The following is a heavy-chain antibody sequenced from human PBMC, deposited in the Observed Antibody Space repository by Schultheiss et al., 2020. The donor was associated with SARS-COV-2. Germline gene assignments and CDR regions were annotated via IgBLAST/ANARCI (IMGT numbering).Heavy chain of an antibody. CDR1: GFTFGTYA. D-gene: IGHD5-18*01. CDR2: ISGSGGST. V-gene: IGHV3-23*01. J-gene: IGHJ4*02. CDR3: AKDWSPTAMVTWYLDQ. Sequence: GGSLRLSCSASGFTFGTYAMHWVRQAPGQGLEWVSAISGSGGSTYYADSVKGRFTISRDNSKNTLYLQMNSLRAEDTAVYFCAKDWSPTAMVTWYLDQWGQGTLVTVSS.